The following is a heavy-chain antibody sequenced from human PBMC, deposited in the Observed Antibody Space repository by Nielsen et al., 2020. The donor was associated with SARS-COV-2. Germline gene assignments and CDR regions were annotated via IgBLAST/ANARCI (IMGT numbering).Heavy chain of an antibody. D-gene: IGHD2-2*01. CDR2: IDPSDPYV. V-gene: IGHV5-10-1*01. J-gene: IGHJ6*03. Sequence: CKGSGDSFSSNWIIWVGQMAGEGLEGLGRIDPSDPYVDYSPSFQGHVAISADKSISTAYLQWSSLKASDTAMYYCARYASEYYYYYYMDVWGTGTTVTVPS. CDR1: GDSFSSNW. CDR3: ARYASEYYYYYYMDV.